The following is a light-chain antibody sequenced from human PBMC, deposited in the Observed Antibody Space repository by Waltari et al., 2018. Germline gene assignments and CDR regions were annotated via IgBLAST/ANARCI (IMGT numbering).Light chain of an antibody. CDR3: QQYYKTPFT. J-gene: IGKJ3*01. CDR2: WAS. V-gene: IGKV4-1*01. CDR1: QSVDSSNHKTD. Sequence: DIVMTQSPDSVAVSLGERATITSRSSQSVDSSNHKTDIAWYQQKPGQPPKLLIYWASARESGVPDRFSGSGSGTEFTLTISTLQAEDVAVYYCQQYYKTPFTFGPGTKVEIK.